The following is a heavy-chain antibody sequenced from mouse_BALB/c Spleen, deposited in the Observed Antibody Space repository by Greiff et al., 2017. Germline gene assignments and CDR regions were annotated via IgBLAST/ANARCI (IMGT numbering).Heavy chain of an antibody. D-gene: IGHD2-2*01. CDR1: GYTFTSYF. CDR3: TRSTYGYDPYYFDY. CDR2: INPSNGGT. Sequence: QLQQSGAELVKPGASVKLSCKASGYTFTSYFMYWVKQRPGQGLEWIGEINPSNGGTNFNEKFKSKATLTVDKSSSTAYMQLSNLTSKDSAVYYCTRSTYGYDPYYFDYWGQGTTLTVSS. V-gene: IGHV1S81*02. J-gene: IGHJ2*01.